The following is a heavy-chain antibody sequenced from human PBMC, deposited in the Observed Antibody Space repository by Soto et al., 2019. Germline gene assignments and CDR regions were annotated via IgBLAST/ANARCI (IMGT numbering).Heavy chain of an antibody. CDR1: GFTFDDYA. J-gene: IGHJ6*02. Sequence: EVQLVESGGGLVQTGRSLRLSCAASGFTFDDYAMHWVRQAPGKGLEWVSGISWNSGSIGYADSVKGRFTISRDNAKNSLYLQMNSLRAEDTALYYCAKDSNEGDYEFSYYGMDVWGQGTTVTVSS. CDR3: AKDSNEGDYEFSYYGMDV. CDR2: ISWNSGSI. V-gene: IGHV3-9*01. D-gene: IGHD4-17*01.